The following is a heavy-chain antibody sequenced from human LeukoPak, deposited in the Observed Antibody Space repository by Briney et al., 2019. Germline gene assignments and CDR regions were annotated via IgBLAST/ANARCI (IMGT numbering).Heavy chain of an antibody. CDR3: ATTYYYGSGRYYYYGMDV. CDR1: GFTFSSYA. CDR2: ISYDGSNK. D-gene: IGHD3-10*01. V-gene: IGHV3-30-3*01. J-gene: IGHJ6*02. Sequence: PGGSLRLSCVASGFTFSSYAMSWARQAPGKGLEWVAVISYDGSNKYYADSVKGRFTISRDNSKNTLYLQMNSLRAEDTAVYYCATTYYYGSGRYYYYGMDVWGQGTTVTVSS.